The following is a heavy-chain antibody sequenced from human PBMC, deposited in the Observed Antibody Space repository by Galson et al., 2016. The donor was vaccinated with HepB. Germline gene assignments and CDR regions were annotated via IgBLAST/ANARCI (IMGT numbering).Heavy chain of an antibody. CDR1: GFTFSSYS. V-gene: IGHV3-48*02. D-gene: IGHD5-12*01. CDR3: ARDALYGGYDGLDY. CDR2: ISSSSSNI. J-gene: IGHJ4*02. Sequence: SLRLSCAASGFTFSSYSMNWVRQAPGKGLEWVSYISSSSSNIYYADSVKGRFTISRDNSKNSLYLQMNSLRDEDTAVYYCARDALYGGYDGLDYWGQGTLVTVSS.